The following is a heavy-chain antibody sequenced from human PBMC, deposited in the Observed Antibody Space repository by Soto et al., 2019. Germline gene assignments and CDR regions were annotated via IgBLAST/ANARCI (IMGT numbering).Heavy chain of an antibody. V-gene: IGHV3-73*01. CDR2: VRNKANTYAT. CDR3: TRHPYYDILTGFYSEHMYFEY. Sequence: GGSLRLSCSSSVFAFSGSSIHCVRQASGKGLEWVGRVRNKANTYATAYAASVKARFTISRDDSKNTAYLQLNSLKTEDTDVYYCTRHPYYDILTGFYSEHMYFEYLGQGALVNVSS. D-gene: IGHD3-9*01. J-gene: IGHJ4*02. CDR1: VFAFSGSS.